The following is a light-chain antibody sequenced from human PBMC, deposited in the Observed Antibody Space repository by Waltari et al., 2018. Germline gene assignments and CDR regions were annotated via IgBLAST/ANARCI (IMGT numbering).Light chain of an antibody. Sequence: QSVLTQPPSVSAAPGQKGTISCSGRTPHIGNNYVPGYQQLPGVAPKVFIYETEKRPSGIPDRFSGSKSGTSASLGITGLQTGDEAAYYCGTWDNNLSALVFGGGTRLTVL. V-gene: IGLV1-51*02. CDR3: GTWDNNLSALV. CDR1: TPHIGNNY. J-gene: IGLJ2*01. CDR2: ETE.